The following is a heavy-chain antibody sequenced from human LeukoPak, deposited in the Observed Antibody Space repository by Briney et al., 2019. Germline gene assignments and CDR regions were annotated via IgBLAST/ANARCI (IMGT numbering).Heavy chain of an antibody. J-gene: IGHJ4*02. Sequence: GGPLRLSCAASGFTFSTYAMHWVRQAPGKGLEWVAVISYDGSNKYYTDSVKGRFSISRDISKKTLFLQMNSLRAEDTAVYYCARGRLQWLVLDYWGQGTLVSVSS. CDR3: ARGRLQWLVLDY. D-gene: IGHD6-19*01. CDR1: GFTFSTYA. V-gene: IGHV3-30*04. CDR2: ISYDGSNK.